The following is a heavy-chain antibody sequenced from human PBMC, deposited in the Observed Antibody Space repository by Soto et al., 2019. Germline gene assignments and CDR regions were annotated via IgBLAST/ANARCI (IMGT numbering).Heavy chain of an antibody. D-gene: IGHD3-10*01. CDR1: GYTFTSYD. CDR3: ARGRYIGDFYGSGSYYNY. Sequence: AAVKVSCKASGYTFTSYDINWVRQATGQGLEGMGWMNLNSGNKGYAQKFQGRVTMTRNTSISTAYMELSSLRSEDTAVYYCARGRYIGDFYGSGSYYNYWGQGTLVTVSS. J-gene: IGHJ4*02. CDR2: MNLNSGNK. V-gene: IGHV1-8*01.